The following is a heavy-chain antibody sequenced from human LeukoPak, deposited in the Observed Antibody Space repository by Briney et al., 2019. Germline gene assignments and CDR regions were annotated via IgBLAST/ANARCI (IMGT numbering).Heavy chain of an antibody. D-gene: IGHD3-10*01. CDR1: GGSINSYS. CDR3: VRCDFGSGSYYSYFDY. Sequence: SETLSLTCTVSGGSINSYSWSWIRQPPGKGLEWIGYIYYGGSTTYNPSLKSRVTTSLDTSKKQFSLKLSSVTAADTAVYYCVRCDFGSGSYYSYFDYWGQGTLVTVSS. CDR2: IYYGGST. V-gene: IGHV4-59*01. J-gene: IGHJ4*02.